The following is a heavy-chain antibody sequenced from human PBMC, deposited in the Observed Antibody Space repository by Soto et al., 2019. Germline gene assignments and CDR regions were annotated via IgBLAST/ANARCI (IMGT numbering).Heavy chain of an antibody. CDR3: ARVLLYYDSSGYPFDY. V-gene: IGHV4-34*01. CDR1: GGSFSGYY. Sequence: PSETLSLTCAVYGGSFSGYYWSWIRQPPGKGLEWIGEINHSGSTNYNPSLKIRVTISVDTSKNQFSLKLSSVTAADTAVYYCARVLLYYDSSGYPFDYWGQGTLVTVS. D-gene: IGHD3-22*01. CDR2: INHSGST. J-gene: IGHJ4*02.